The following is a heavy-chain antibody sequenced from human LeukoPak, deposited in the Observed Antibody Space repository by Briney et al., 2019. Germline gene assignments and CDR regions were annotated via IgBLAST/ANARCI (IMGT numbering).Heavy chain of an antibody. CDR3: ARGGDTIFGVVIMRAFDI. CDR1: GYTFTGYY. D-gene: IGHD3-3*01. CDR2: INPNSGGT. V-gene: IGHV1-2*02. J-gene: IGHJ3*02. Sequence: ASVKVSCKASGYTFTGYYMHWVRQAPGQGLEWMGWINPNSGGTNYAQKFQGRVTMIRDTSISTAYMELSRLRSDDTAVYYCARGGDTIFGVVIMRAFDIWGQGTMVTVSS.